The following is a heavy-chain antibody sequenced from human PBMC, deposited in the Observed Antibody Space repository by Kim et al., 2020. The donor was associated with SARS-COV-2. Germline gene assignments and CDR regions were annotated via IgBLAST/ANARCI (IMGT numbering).Heavy chain of an antibody. Sequence: GGSLRLSCAASGFTFSSYWMHWVRQAPGKGLVWVSRINSDGSSTSYADSVKSRFTISRDNAKNTLYLRMNSLRAEDTAVYYCGRAGTLGSSWRSYYFDYWGQGTLVTVSS. CDR1: GFTFSSYW. V-gene: IGHV3-74*01. CDR3: GRAGTLGSSWRSYYFDY. D-gene: IGHD6-13*01. J-gene: IGHJ4*02. CDR2: INSDGSST.